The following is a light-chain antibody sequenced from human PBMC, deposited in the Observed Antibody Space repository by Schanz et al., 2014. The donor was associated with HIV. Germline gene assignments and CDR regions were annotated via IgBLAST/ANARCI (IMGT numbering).Light chain of an antibody. V-gene: IGKV1-33*01. CDR2: AAS. CDR3: QQYDNFPPSIT. Sequence: DIQMTQSPSSLSASVGDRVTIACWASQSISRYLNWYQHKPGRAPKLLIYAASTLQSGVPSRFSGSGSGTDFTFTISSLQPEDIATYYCQQYDNFPPSITFGQGTRLEIK. J-gene: IGKJ5*01. CDR1: QSISRY.